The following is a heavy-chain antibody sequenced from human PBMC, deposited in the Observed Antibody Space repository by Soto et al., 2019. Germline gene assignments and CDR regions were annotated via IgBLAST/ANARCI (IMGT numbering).Heavy chain of an antibody. CDR3: ARGKDCSTTSCYSPNWFDP. V-gene: IGHV1-69*02. Sequence: QVQLVQSGAEVKKPGSSVKVSCRDSGGTLSSATFVWVRQAPGQGLEWMGRIIPLLGIRNYAQKFQGRVTITADIFTSTAYMELSSLRSDDTAVYYCARGKDCSTTSCYSPNWFDPWGQGTLVTVSS. CDR2: IIPLLGIR. CDR1: GGTLSSAT. D-gene: IGHD2-2*01. J-gene: IGHJ5*02.